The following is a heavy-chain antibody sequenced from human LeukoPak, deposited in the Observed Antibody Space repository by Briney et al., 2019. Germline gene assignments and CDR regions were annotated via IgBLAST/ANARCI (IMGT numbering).Heavy chain of an antibody. D-gene: IGHD6-13*01. CDR3: AKDMGSISSLHPDY. V-gene: IGHV3-43D*04. CDR2: ISWDGGST. J-gene: IGHJ4*02. CDR1: GFTFDDYA. Sequence: PGGSLRLSCAASGFTFDDYAIDWVRHAPGKGLEWVSLISWDGGSTYYADSVKGRFTISRDNSKNSLYLQMSSLRAEDTALYYCAKDMGSISSLHPDYWGQGTLVTVSS.